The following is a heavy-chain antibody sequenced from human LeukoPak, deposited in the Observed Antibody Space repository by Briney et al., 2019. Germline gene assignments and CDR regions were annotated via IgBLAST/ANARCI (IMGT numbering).Heavy chain of an antibody. CDR3: TRSAELLWFGEYLSN. D-gene: IGHD3-10*01. CDR2: IRSKANSYAT. V-gene: IGHV3-73*01. CDR1: GFTFSGSA. Sequence: PGGSLRLSCAASGFTFSGSAMHWVRQASGKGLEWVGRIRSKANSYATAYAASVKGRFTISRDDSKNTAYLQMNSLQTEDTAVYYCTRSAELLWFGEYLSNWGQGTLVTVSS. J-gene: IGHJ4*02.